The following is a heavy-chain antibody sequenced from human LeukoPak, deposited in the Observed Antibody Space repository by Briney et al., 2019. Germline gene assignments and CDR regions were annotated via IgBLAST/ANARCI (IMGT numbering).Heavy chain of an antibody. CDR2: ISGSGGNT. CDR1: GFNFVNYA. CDR3: AKVLSVYYFDY. D-gene: IGHD5/OR15-5a*01. J-gene: IGHJ4*02. Sequence: PGGSLRLSCAASGFNFVNYAMTWVRQAPGKGLEWVSTISGSGGNTYYADSVKGRFTISRDNSKNTLYLQMNSLRAEDTALYYCAKVLSVYYFDYWGQGTLVTVSS. V-gene: IGHV3-23*01.